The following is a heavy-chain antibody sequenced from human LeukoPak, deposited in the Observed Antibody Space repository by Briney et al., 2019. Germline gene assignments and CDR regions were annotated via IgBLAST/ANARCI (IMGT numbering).Heavy chain of an antibody. Sequence: TSETLSLTCTVSGGSISSYYWSWIRQPPGKGLEWIGYIYYSGSTYYNPSLKSRVTISVDTSKNQFSLKLSSVTAADTAVYYCARQKWLVLGLNWFDPWGQGTLVTVSS. CDR3: ARQKWLVLGLNWFDP. CDR2: IYYSGST. V-gene: IGHV4-59*08. J-gene: IGHJ5*02. D-gene: IGHD6-19*01. CDR1: GGSISSYY.